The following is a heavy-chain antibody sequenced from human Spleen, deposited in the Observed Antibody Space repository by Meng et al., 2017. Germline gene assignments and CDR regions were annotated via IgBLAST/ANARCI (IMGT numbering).Heavy chain of an antibody. CDR3: ARDWGAWGYGYYFDY. Sequence: GGSLRLSCAASGFMHWVRQAPGKGLEWVAVISFDGSNKYYVDSVKGRFTISRDNSKNTLYLQINSLRVEDTAVYYCARDWGAWGYGYYFDYWGQGTLVTVSS. CDR1: GF. D-gene: IGHD3-16*01. V-gene: IGHV3-30*06. CDR2: ISFDGSNK. J-gene: IGHJ4*02.